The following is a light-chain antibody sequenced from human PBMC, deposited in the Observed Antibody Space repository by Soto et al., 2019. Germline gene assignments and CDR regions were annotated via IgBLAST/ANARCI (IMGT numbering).Light chain of an antibody. CDR3: QQYYSTPLLT. V-gene: IGKV4-1*01. J-gene: IGKJ4*01. CDR2: WAS. CDR1: QSVLYSSKNKNY. Sequence: DIVMTQSPDSLAVSLGERATINRKSSQSVLYSSKNKNYLAWYQQKPGQPPKLLIYWASTRESGVPDRFSGSGSGTDFTLTISSLQAEDVAVYYCQQYYSTPLLTFGGGTKVEIK.